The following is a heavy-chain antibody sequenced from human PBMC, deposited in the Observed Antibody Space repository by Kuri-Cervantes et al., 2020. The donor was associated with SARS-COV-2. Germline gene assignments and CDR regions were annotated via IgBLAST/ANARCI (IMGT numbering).Heavy chain of an antibody. CDR3: ARAHGFLRYIYYMDV. J-gene: IGHJ6*03. CDR1: GYTFTSYG. V-gene: IGHV1-18*01. CDR2: ISAYNGNT. D-gene: IGHD5-18*01. Sequence: ASVKVSCKASGYTFTSYGISWVRQAPGQGLEWMGWISAYNGNTNYAQKLQGKVTMTTDTSTSTAYMELRSLRSDDTAVYYCARAHGFLRYIYYMDVWGRGTTVTVSS.